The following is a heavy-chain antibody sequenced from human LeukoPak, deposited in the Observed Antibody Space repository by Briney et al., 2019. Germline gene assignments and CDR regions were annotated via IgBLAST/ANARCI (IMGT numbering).Heavy chain of an antibody. V-gene: IGHV3-72*01. J-gene: IGHJ2*01. D-gene: IGHD6-19*01. CDR2: SRNKANSYTT. CDR3: ARAQYSSGHWSFEF. Sequence: GGSLRLSCAASGFTFSDHYMDWVRQAPGKGLEWVVRSRNKANSYTTEYAASVKGRFTVSRDDSKNSLCLQMNSLKIEDTAVYYCARAQYSSGHWSFEFWGRGTLVTVSS. CDR1: GFTFSDHY.